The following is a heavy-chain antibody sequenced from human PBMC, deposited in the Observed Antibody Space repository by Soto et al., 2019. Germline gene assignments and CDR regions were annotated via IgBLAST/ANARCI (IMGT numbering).Heavy chain of an antibody. V-gene: IGHV3-48*02. D-gene: IGHD6-19*01. Sequence: PGGSLRLSCAASGFTFSSYSMNWVRQAPGKGLEWISYISSHSSTLYYADSVKGRFTISRDNAGNSLYLQMNSLRDEDTAVYYCVRDGSGNLYLNWFDPWGQGTLVTAPQ. CDR1: GFTFSSYS. CDR3: VRDGSGNLYLNWFDP. J-gene: IGHJ5*02. CDR2: ISSHSSTL.